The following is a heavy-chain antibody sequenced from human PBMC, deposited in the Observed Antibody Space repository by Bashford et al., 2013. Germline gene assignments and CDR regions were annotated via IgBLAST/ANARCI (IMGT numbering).Heavy chain of an antibody. V-gene: IGHV4-34*01. CDR1: GGSFSGYY. CDR2: INHSGST. J-gene: IGHJ3*02. D-gene: IGHD3-16*01. CDR3: AREGETRSFDI. Sequence: SSETLSLTCAVYGGSFSGYYWSWIRQPPGKGLEWIGEINHSGSTNYNPSLKSRVTISVDTSKNQFSLRLSSVTAADTAVYYCAREGETRSFDIVGPRDKWSPSPQ.